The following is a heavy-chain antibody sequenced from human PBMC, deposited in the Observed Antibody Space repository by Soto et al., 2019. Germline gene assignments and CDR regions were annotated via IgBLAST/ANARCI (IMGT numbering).Heavy chain of an antibody. CDR2: ISAYNGNT. J-gene: IGHJ4*02. D-gene: IGHD4-17*01. Sequence: QVQLVQSGVEVEKPGASVKVSCKASGYTFTSYGVSWVRQAPGQGLEWMGWISAYNGNTNYAQKFQARVTMTADTXXSTAYMELRSLRSDDTAVYYCARDVPTVTTGGPDYWGQGTLVTVSS. CDR3: ARDVPTVTTGGPDY. V-gene: IGHV1-18*01. CDR1: GYTFTSYG.